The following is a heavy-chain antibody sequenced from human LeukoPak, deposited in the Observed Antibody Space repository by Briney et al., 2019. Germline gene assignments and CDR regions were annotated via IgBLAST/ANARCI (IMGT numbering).Heavy chain of an antibody. V-gene: IGHV3-23*01. D-gene: IGHD3-10*01. Sequence: GGSLRLSCAASGFTFTNYAMTWVRQAPGKGLEWVSSISASGVMTYYADSVKGRFTVSRDTSKNSLYLQMSSLTAADTAVYYCARERDELLWFGELLKREGYGFDYWGQGTLVTVSS. CDR2: ISASGVMT. CDR1: GFTFTNYA. J-gene: IGHJ4*02. CDR3: ARERDELLWFGELLKREGYGFDY.